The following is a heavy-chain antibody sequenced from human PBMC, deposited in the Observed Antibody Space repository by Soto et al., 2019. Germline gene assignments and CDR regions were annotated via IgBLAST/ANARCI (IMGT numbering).Heavy chain of an antibody. J-gene: IGHJ4*02. V-gene: IGHV1-18*04. D-gene: IGHD6-13*01. Sequence: QVQMVQSGAEVKKPGASVKVSCKASGYTFTNFGISWVRQAPGQGLEWMGWISPYNGNTHYAQKFQGRVTVTTDTSTSTAYMEVGSLRSDDTAVYFCARDGSISWTCDYWGQGTLVTVSS. CDR2: ISPYNGNT. CDR1: GYTFTNFG. CDR3: ARDGSISWTCDY.